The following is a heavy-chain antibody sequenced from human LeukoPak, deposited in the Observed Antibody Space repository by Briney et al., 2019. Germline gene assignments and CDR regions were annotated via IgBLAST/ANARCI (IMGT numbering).Heavy chain of an antibody. V-gene: IGHV1-2*02. CDR3: ARELTVTMLHTTWTYHYYGRDL. CDR1: GYTFTGYY. CDR2: INPNSGGT. J-gene: IGHJ6*02. D-gene: IGHD4-17*01. Sequence: ASVKVSCKASGYTFTGYYMHWVRQAPGQGLEWMGWINPNSGGTSYAQKFQGRVTMTRDTSISTAYMELSRLRSDDTAVYYCARELTVTMLHTTWTYHYYGRDLGGQGTTVTVSS.